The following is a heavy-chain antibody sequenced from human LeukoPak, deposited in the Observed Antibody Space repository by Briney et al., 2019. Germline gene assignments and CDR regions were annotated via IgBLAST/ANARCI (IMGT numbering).Heavy chain of an antibody. D-gene: IGHD1-1*01. CDR2: ISGSGGST. CDR1: GFTFSTYA. CDR3: AKPFGRTGTTSYYFDY. V-gene: IGHV3-23*01. Sequence: GGSLRLSCAASGFTFSTYAMSWVRQAPGKGLEWVSAISGSGGSTYYADSVKGRFTISRDNSKNTLYLQMNSLRAEDTAVYYCAKPFGRTGTTSYYFDYWGQGTLVTVSS. J-gene: IGHJ4*02.